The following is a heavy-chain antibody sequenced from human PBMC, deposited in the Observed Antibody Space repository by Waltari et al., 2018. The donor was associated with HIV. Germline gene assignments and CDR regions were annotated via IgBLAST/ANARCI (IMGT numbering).Heavy chain of an antibody. D-gene: IGHD3-3*01. CDR3: VRLGSVIDFPTRVDF. Sequence: QVHLQESGPGLLMPAETLSLTCKISGASISASGFYLGWIRQPPGRTFEWLGGLHFAIDSFHTPTLRSRFTISADTSANQLSLTVNLVTAKDSAVYFCVRLGSVIDFPTRVDFWGQGALVTVSS. CDR2: LHFAIDS. CDR1: GASISASGFY. V-gene: IGHV4-39*01. J-gene: IGHJ3*01.